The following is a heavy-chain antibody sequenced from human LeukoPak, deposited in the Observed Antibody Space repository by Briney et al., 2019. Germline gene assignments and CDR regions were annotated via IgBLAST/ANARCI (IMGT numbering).Heavy chain of an antibody. Sequence: PSETLSLTCAVYGGSFSGYYWSWIRQPPGKGLEWIGEINHSGSTNYNPSLKSRVTISVGTSKNQFSLKLSSVTAADTAVYYCARGGVVLSVDYWGQGTLVTVSS. J-gene: IGHJ4*02. D-gene: IGHD3-16*01. CDR3: ARGGVVLSVDY. V-gene: IGHV4-34*01. CDR2: INHSGST. CDR1: GGSFSGYY.